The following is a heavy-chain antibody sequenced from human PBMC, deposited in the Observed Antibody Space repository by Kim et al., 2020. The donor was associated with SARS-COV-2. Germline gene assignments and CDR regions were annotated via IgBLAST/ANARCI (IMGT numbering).Heavy chain of an antibody. V-gene: IGHV1-18*04. J-gene: IGHJ4*02. CDR3: ARGVHPGVRGVIVFPVFFDY. CDR2: ISAYNGNT. CDR1: GYTFTSYG. D-gene: IGHD3-10*01. Sequence: ASVKVSCKASGYTFTSYGISWVRQAPGQGLEWMGWISAYNGNTNYAQKLQGRVTMTTDTSTSTAYMELRSLRSDDTAVYYCARGVHPGVRGVIVFPVFFDYWGQVTLVTVSS.